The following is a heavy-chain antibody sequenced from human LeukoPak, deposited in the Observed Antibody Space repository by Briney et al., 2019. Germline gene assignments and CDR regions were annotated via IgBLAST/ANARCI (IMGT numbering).Heavy chain of an antibody. J-gene: IGHJ4*02. Sequence: ASVKVSCKASGGTFSSYAISWVRQAPGQGLEWMGRIIPILGIANYAQKFQGRVTITADKSTSTAYMELSSLRSEDTAVYYCARGSGYYYDSSGYYYPFDYWGQGTLVTVSS. CDR1: GGTFSSYA. V-gene: IGHV1-69*04. CDR2: IIPILGIA. CDR3: ARGSGYYYDSSGYYYPFDY. D-gene: IGHD3-22*01.